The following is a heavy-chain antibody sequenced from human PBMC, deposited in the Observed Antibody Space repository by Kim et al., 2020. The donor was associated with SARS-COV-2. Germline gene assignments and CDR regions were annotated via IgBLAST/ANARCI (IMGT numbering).Heavy chain of an antibody. J-gene: IGHJ4*02. V-gene: IGHV1-3*01. D-gene: IGHD3-16*01. Sequence: GNGNTIYAQKVQGRVNFTTDTAASTAYMELSFLRSEDSAVYYCLGGFYFDYWGQGTLVTVSS. CDR2: GNGNT. CDR3: LGGFYFDY.